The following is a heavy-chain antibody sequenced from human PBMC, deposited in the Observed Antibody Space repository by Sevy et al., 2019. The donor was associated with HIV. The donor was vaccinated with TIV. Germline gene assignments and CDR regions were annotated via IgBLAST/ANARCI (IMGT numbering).Heavy chain of an antibody. J-gene: IGHJ6*02. Sequence: ASVKVSCKASGGTFSSYAISWVRQAPGQGLEWMGGIIPIFGTANYARKFQGRVTITADESTSTAYMELSSLRSEDTAVYYCARGLVSKDYGDYYYYGMDVWGQGTTVTVSS. CDR3: ARGLVSKDYGDYYYYGMDV. D-gene: IGHD4-17*01. V-gene: IGHV1-69*13. CDR1: GGTFSSYA. CDR2: IIPIFGTA.